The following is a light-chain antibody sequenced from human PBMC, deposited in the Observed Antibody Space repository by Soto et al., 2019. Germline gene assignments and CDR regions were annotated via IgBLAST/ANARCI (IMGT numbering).Light chain of an antibody. CDR1: QSISSW. CDR3: QQYYNLPIT. CDR2: DAS. J-gene: IGKJ5*01. V-gene: IGKV1-5*01. Sequence: IHMTQSPSTLSASLGDRVIITCRASQSISSWLAWYQQKPGKAPKFLIYDASNLETGVPSRFSGSGSGTDFTVTISSLQPEDFATYSCQQYYNLPITFGQGTRLEIK.